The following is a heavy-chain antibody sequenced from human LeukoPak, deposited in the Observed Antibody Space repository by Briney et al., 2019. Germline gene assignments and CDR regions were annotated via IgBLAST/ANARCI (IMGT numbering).Heavy chain of an antibody. CDR3: ARVTISGVLITYPDAFDI. J-gene: IGHJ3*02. D-gene: IGHD3-3*02. CDR1: GYTFTIYD. V-gene: IGHV1-8*01. CDR2: MNPNSGNT. Sequence: ASVSVSCKASGYTFTIYDINWVRGATGQGREWMGWMNPNSGNTGSAQTFQAGITMTRNTSTSTASTEPSSLRSDDTAVYYCARVTISGVLITYPDAFDIWGQGTLVTVSS.